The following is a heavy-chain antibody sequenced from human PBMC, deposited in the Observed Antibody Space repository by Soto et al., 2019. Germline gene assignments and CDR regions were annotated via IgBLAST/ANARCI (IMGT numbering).Heavy chain of an antibody. Sequence: KASETLSLTCDVSRYSINNNNWWSWVRQPPGGGLEWIGELHHGGSTNYNPSLESRVTFSVDISKNQFFLKLSSVTAADMAVYYCTKNSAYALDYWGQGTLVTVSS. J-gene: IGHJ4*02. CDR1: RYSINNNNW. CDR2: LHHGGST. CDR3: TKNSAYALDY. V-gene: IGHV4-4*02. D-gene: IGHD5-12*01.